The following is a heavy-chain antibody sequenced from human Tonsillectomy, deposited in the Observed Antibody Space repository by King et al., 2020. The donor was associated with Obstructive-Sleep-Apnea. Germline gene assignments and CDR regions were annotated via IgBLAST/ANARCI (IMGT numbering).Heavy chain of an antibody. J-gene: IGHJ4*02. CDR3: ARDPGHYFDY. D-gene: IGHD1-14*01. CDR1: NAYIRSTGYS. V-gene: IGHV4-30-4*07. CDR2: IHYTGQA. Sequence: VQLQESGPGLVKPSQTLSLTCAVSNAYIRSTGYSWSWIRQPPGKGLEWIGNIHYTGQASYNPSLKSRLTMSLDTSKNQFSLKVRSVTAADTAVYYCARDPGHYFDYWGQGALVTVSS.